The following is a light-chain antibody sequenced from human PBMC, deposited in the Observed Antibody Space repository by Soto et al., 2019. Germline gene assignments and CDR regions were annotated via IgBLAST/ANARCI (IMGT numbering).Light chain of an antibody. CDR1: SSNIETNY. CDR3: AAWDDSLSGPV. J-gene: IGLJ2*01. V-gene: IGLV1-47*01. Sequence: QLVLTQPPSASGTPGQRVTISCSGSSSNIETNYVYWYQQLPGTAPKLLIYGNNQRPSGVPDRFSGSKSGTSASLAISGLRSEDEADYYCAAWDDSLSGPVFGGGTKLTVL. CDR2: GNN.